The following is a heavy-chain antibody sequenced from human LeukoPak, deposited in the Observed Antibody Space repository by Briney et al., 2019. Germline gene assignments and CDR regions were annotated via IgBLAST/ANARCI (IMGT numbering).Heavy chain of an antibody. J-gene: IGHJ4*02. CDR3: AREWGLALGEPLGDY. Sequence: ASVKVSCKASGYTFTSYGITWVRQAPGQGLEWMGWISAYNGNTNHAQKLQGRVTMTTDTSTSTAYMELRSLRSDDTAVYYCAREWGLALGEPLGDYWGQGTLVTVSS. CDR1: GYTFTSYG. V-gene: IGHV1-18*01. CDR2: ISAYNGNT. D-gene: IGHD1-14*01.